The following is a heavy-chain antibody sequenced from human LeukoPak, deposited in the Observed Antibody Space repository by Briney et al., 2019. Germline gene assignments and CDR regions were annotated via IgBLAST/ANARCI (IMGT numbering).Heavy chain of an antibody. Sequence: PSETLSLTCTVSGGSISSSSYYWGWIRQPPGKGLEWIGSIYYSGSTYYNPSLKSRVTISVDTSKNQFSLKLSSVTAADTAVYYCARDGFYHHFVHDFWSGNYYYYMDVWGKGTTVTVSS. V-gene: IGHV4-39*07. CDR3: ARDGFYHHFVHDFWSGNYYYYMDV. J-gene: IGHJ6*03. D-gene: IGHD3-3*01. CDR1: GGSISSSSYY. CDR2: IYYSGST.